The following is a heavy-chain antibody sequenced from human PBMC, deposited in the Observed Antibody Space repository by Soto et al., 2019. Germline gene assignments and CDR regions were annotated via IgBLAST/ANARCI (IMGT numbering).Heavy chain of an antibody. CDR3: ARDMVAATPLASYYYYGMDV. J-gene: IGHJ6*02. D-gene: IGHD2-15*01. V-gene: IGHV3-30-3*01. CDR1: GFTFSSYA. Sequence: PGGSLRLSCAASGFTFSSYAMHWVRQAPGKGLEWVAVISYDGSNKYYADSVKGRFTISRDNSKNTLYLQMNSLRAEDTAVYYCARDMVAATPLASYYYYGMDVWGQGTTVTVSS. CDR2: ISYDGSNK.